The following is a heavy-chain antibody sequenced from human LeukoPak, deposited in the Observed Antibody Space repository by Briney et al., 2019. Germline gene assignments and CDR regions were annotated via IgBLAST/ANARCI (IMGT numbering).Heavy chain of an antibody. Sequence: ASVNVSCKASGYTFTGYYMHWVRQAPGQGLEWMGWINPNSGGTNYAQKFQGRVTMTRDTSISTAYMELSRLRSDDTAVYYCARIPGLGIYAFDIWGQGTMVTVSS. CDR1: GYTFTGYY. CDR2: INPNSGGT. V-gene: IGHV1-2*02. J-gene: IGHJ3*02. CDR3: ARIPGLGIYAFDI. D-gene: IGHD7-27*01.